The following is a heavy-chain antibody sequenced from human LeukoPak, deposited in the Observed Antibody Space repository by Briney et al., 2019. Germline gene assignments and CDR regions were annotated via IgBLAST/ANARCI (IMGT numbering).Heavy chain of an antibody. J-gene: IGHJ4*02. CDR3: ARDLYDFWSGDIDY. Sequence: GGSLRLSCAASGFTVSSNYMSWVRQAPGKGLEWVSVIYSGGSTYYADSVKGRFTISRDNSKNTLYLQMGSLRAEDMAVYYCARDLYDFWSGDIDYWGQGTLVTVSS. D-gene: IGHD3-3*01. CDR1: GFTVSSNY. V-gene: IGHV3-66*01. CDR2: IYSGGST.